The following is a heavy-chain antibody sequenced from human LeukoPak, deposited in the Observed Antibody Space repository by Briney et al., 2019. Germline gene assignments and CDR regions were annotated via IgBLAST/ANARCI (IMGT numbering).Heavy chain of an antibody. J-gene: IGHJ4*02. CDR1: GASISGGTYY. D-gene: IGHD1-26*01. Sequence: SETLSHTCSVSGASISGGTYYWGWIRPPPGKGLEWIGSIYYTGSTNDNPSLKSRVTISVDTSKNQFSLKLSSVTAADTAVYYCARRGGSGRVFDYWGQGTLVTVSS. V-gene: IGHV4-39*01. CDR3: ARRGGSGRVFDY. CDR2: IYYTGST.